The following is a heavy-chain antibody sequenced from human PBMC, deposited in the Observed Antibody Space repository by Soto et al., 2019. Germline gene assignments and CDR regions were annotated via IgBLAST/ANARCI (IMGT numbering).Heavy chain of an antibody. CDR3: ASYSGYEVGMDV. Sequence: SETLSLTCTVSGGSISSGDYYLSWIRHPPGKGLEWVGYIYYSWSTYYNPSLKSRVTISVDTSKNQFSLKLSSVTAADTAVYYCASYSGYEVGMDVWGQGTTVTVSS. CDR1: GGSISSGDYY. V-gene: IGHV4-30-4*01. CDR2: IYYSWST. J-gene: IGHJ6*02. D-gene: IGHD5-12*01.